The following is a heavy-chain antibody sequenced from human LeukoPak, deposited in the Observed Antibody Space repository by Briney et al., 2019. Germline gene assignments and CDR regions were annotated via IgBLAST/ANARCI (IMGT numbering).Heavy chain of an antibody. CDR2: ISWNSGNI. J-gene: IGHJ4*02. Sequence: PGGSLRLSCAASGFSFDDYAMHWVRHAPGKGLEWVSSISWNSGNIEYADSVKGRFTISRDNAKNSLYLQMNSLRDEDTAFYYCAKDSSRGQTTVTTGWYFDYWGQGTLVTVSS. V-gene: IGHV3-9*01. CDR1: GFSFDDYA. D-gene: IGHD4-17*01. CDR3: AKDSSRGQTTVTTGWYFDY.